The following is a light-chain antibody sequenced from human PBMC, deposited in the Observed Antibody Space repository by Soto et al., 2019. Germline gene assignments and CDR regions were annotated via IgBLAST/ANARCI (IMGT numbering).Light chain of an antibody. V-gene: IGLV1-40*01. CDR3: QSYDSSLSGWV. J-gene: IGLJ3*02. CDR1: SSNIGAGYG. Sequence: QSVLAQPPSVSGAPGQRVTISCTGSSSNIGAGYGVHWYQQLPGTAPKLLIYGNSNRPSGVPDRFSGSKSGTSASLAIIGLQAEDEADYHCQSYDSSLSGWVFGGGTKLTVL. CDR2: GNS.